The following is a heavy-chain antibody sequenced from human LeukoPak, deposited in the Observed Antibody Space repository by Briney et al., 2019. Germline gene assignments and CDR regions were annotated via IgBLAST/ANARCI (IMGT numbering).Heavy chain of an antibody. CDR3: AINSSGWKT. CDR2: ISGSGGST. CDR1: GLTFSSYA. V-gene: IGHV3-23*01. Sequence: GGSLRLSCAASGLTFSSYAMSWVRQAPGKGLEWVSAISGSGGSTYYADSVKGRFTISRDNSKNTLYLQMNSLRAEDAAVYYCAINSSGWKTWGQGTLVTVSS. J-gene: IGHJ5*02. D-gene: IGHD6-19*01.